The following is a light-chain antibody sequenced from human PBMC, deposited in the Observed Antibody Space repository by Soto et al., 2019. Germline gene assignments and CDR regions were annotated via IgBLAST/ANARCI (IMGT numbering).Light chain of an antibody. CDR2: AAS. V-gene: IGKV3-15*01. Sequence: EIVMTQSPATLSVSPGEGATLSCRASQSVSANLAWYQQRPGQAPRLLIYAASTRATGIPARFSGSGSGTQFTLTISGLQSEDFAVYYCQQYNFWPPLTFGGGTKVEI. J-gene: IGKJ4*01. CDR3: QQYNFWPPLT. CDR1: QSVSAN.